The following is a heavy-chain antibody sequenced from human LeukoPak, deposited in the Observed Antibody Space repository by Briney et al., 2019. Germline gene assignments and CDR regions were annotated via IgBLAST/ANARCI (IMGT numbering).Heavy chain of an antibody. V-gene: IGHV3-48*03. CDR1: GFTFNSYE. D-gene: IGHD5-12*01. Sequence: GGSLRLSCAASGFTFNSYEMNWVRQAPGKGLEWVSYISSRDNTIYYADSVKGRFTISRDNAKNSLYLQMNSLRAEDTAVYYCAREATYTGTFGMDVWGQGTTVTVSS. CDR2: ISSRDNTI. J-gene: IGHJ6*02. CDR3: AREATYTGTFGMDV.